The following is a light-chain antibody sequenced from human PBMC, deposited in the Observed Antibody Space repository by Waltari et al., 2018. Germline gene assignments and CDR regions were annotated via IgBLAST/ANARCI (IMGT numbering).Light chain of an antibody. CDR3: QSYDSSLSVV. CDR2: GKS. V-gene: IGLV1-40*01. CDR1: SSNLGAGYD. J-gene: IGLJ2*01. Sequence: QSVLTQPPSVSGAPGQRVTISCTGRSSNLGAGYDVNWYQQLPGTAPKLLIYGKSKRPAGVPDRFSGSKSGTSASLAITGLQAEDEADYYCQSYDSSLSVVFGGGTKLTVL.